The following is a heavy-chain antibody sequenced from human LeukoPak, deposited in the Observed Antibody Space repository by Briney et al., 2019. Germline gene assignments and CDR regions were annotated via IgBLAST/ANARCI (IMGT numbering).Heavy chain of an antibody. J-gene: IGHJ4*02. CDR3: AKDDDVVVPAAISGPDY. Sequence: GRSLRLSCAASGFTFSSYGMHWVRQAPGKGLEWVAVISYDGSNKYYADSVKGRFTISRDNSKNTLYLQMNSLRAEDTAVYYRAKDDDVVVPAAISGPDYWGQGTLVTVSS. D-gene: IGHD2-2*01. CDR2: ISYDGSNK. CDR1: GFTFSSYG. V-gene: IGHV3-30*18.